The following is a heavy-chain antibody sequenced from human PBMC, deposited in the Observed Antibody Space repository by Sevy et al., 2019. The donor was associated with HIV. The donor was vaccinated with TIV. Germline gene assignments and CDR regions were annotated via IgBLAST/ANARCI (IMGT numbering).Heavy chain of an antibody. Sequence: SKTLSLTCTVSGGSISSGGYYWSWIRQHPGKGLEWIGYIYYSGSTYYNPSLKSRVTISVDTSKNQFSLKLSSVTAADTAVYYCARDRSTAFDIWGQGTMVTVSS. J-gene: IGHJ3*02. V-gene: IGHV4-31*03. CDR2: IYYSGST. CDR3: ARDRSTAFDI. CDR1: GGSISSGGYY.